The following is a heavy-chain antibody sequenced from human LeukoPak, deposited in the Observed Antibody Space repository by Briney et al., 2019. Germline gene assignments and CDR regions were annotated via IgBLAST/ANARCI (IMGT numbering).Heavy chain of an antibody. J-gene: IGHJ6*03. CDR1: GFTFSSYA. D-gene: IGHD2-15*01. CDR3: AKAPSAQYYYYMDV. V-gene: IGHV3-23*01. Sequence: PGGSLRLSCAASGFTFSSYAMSWVRQAPGKGLEWVSAISGSDGSTYYADSVKGRFTISRGNSKNTLYLQMNSLRAEDTAVYYCAKAPSAQYYYYMDVWGKGATVTVSS. CDR2: ISGSDGST.